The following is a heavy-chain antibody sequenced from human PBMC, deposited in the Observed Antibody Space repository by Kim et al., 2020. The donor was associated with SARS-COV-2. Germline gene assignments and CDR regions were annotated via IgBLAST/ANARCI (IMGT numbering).Heavy chain of an antibody. D-gene: IGHD3-22*01. V-gene: IGHV3-30*02. J-gene: IGHJ4*02. CDR3: AKGAQGKAPGYYYDS. Sequence: SVKGRFTISRDNSKSTLYLQVNSLRAEDTAVYYCAKGAQGKAPGYYYDSWGQRTLVTVSS.